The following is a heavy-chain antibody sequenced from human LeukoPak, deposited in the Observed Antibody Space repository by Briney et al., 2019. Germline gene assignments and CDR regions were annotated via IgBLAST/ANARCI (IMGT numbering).Heavy chain of an antibody. CDR1: GVSISTHY. CDR3: STSLGAFDI. V-gene: IGHV4-59*11. Sequence: SETLSLTCNVSGVSISTHYWSWIRQSPGKGLEWIGYIYHNGITNYNPSLKSRVTISIDTSKNEFSLKLTSVIAADTAVYYCSTSLGAFDIWGQGTMVTVSS. J-gene: IGHJ3*02. D-gene: IGHD3-16*01. CDR2: IYHNGIT.